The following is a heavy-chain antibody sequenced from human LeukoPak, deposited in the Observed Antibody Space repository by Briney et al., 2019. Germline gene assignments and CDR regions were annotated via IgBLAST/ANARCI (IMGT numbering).Heavy chain of an antibody. CDR3: ARLGEFGPGDAFDI. CDR2: IYYSGST. J-gene: IGHJ3*02. Sequence: PSVTLSLTCTVSGVSISSYYWSWIRQPPGKGLEWIGYIYYSGSTNYNPSLKSRVTISVDTSKNQFSLKLSSVTAADTAVYYCARLGEFGPGDAFDIWGQGTMVTVSS. CDR1: GVSISSYY. V-gene: IGHV4-59*01. D-gene: IGHD3-10*01.